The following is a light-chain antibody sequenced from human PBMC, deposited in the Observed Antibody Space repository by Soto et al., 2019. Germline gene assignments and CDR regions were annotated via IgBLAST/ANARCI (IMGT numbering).Light chain of an antibody. CDR1: QSISSN. CDR3: QQYHNWPLT. Sequence: EIGLTQSPGPLSLSPGERATLSCRASQSISSNLAWYQQKPGQVPRLLIYDASTRAAGIPTGFSGSGSGTEFTLTIGSLQSEDFAIYYCQQYHNWPLTLGGGTKVDIK. J-gene: IGKJ4*01. CDR2: DAS. V-gene: IGKV3-15*01.